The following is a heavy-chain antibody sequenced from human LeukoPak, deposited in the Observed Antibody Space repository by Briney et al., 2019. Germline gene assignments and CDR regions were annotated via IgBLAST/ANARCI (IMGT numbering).Heavy chain of an antibody. J-gene: IGHJ4*02. CDR1: GYIFTGYY. CDR2: INPSGGST. D-gene: IGHD6-19*01. Sequence: ASVKVSCKASGYIFTGYYMHWVRQAPGHGLEWMGIINPSGGSTSYAQKFQGRVTMTRDTSTSTVYMELSSLRSEDTAVYYCARAKGSRGIAVAGTGDYWGQGTLVTVSS. V-gene: IGHV1-46*01. CDR3: ARAKGSRGIAVAGTGDY.